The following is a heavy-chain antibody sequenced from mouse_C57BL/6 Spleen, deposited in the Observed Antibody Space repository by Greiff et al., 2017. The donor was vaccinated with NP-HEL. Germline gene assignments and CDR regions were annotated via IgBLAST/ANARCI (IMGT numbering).Heavy chain of an antibody. J-gene: IGHJ3*01. Sequence: VKLMESGPELVKPGASVKISCEASGYAFSSSWMNWVKQRPGKGLEWIGRIYPGDGDTNYNGKFKGKATLTADKSSCTAYMQLSSLTSEDSAVYFCARDYDRFAYWGQGTLVTVSA. CDR3: ARDYDRFAY. D-gene: IGHD2-4*01. CDR1: GYAFSSSW. V-gene: IGHV1-82*01. CDR2: IYPGDGDT.